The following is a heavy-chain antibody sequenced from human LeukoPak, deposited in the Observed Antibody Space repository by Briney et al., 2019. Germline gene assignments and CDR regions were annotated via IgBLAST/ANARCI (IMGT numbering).Heavy chain of an antibody. V-gene: IGHV3-30-3*01. J-gene: IGHJ4*02. CDR1: GFTFSSYA. Sequence: GGSLRLSCAASGFTFSSYAMHWVRQAPGKGLEWVAVISYDGSNKYYADSVKGRFTISRDNSKNTLYLQMNSLRGEDTAVYYGARTKPHRLGFEEPKGGHFDYWGQGTLVTVSS. D-gene: IGHD3-10*01. CDR2: ISYDGSNK. CDR3: ARTKPHRLGFEEPKGGHFDY.